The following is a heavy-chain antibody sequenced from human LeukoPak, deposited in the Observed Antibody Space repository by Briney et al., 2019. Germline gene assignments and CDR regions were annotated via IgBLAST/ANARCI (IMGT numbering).Heavy chain of an antibody. CDR3: ARIFGGAYGRGAFDI. V-gene: IGHV3-11*04. J-gene: IGHJ3*02. Sequence: GRSLRLSCAASGFTFSDYYMNWIRQAPGKGLEWISYILSSGSTIYYADSVKGRFTISRDNAKNSLYLQMSSLRAEDTAVYYCARIFGGAYGRGAFDIWGQGTMVTVSS. D-gene: IGHD4-17*01. CDR2: ILSSGSTI. CDR1: GFTFSDYY.